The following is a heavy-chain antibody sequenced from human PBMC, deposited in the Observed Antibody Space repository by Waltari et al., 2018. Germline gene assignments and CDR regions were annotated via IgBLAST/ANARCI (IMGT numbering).Heavy chain of an antibody. CDR2: IYYSGST. CDR1: GGSLSSSSYY. V-gene: IGHV4-39*01. Sequence: QLQLQESGPGLVKPSETLSLTCTVSGGSLSSSSYYWGWIRQPPGKGLEWIGSIYYSGSTYYNPSLKSRVTISVDTSKNQFSLKLSSVTAADTAVYYCARLWAAAGTFDYWGQGTLVTVSS. J-gene: IGHJ4*02. D-gene: IGHD6-13*01. CDR3: ARLWAAAGTFDY.